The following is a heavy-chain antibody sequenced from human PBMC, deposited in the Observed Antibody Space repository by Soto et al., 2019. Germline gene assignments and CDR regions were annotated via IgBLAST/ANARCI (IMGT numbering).Heavy chain of an antibody. D-gene: IGHD3-22*01. CDR3: ARALDDSSGPDY. CDR1: GGTFSSYT. CDR2: IIPILGIA. V-gene: IGHV1-69*02. Sequence: QVQLVQSGAEVKKPGSSVKVSCKASGGTFSSYTISWVRQAPGQGLEWMGRIIPILGIANYAQKFQGRVTIPADKSTSTAYMELSSLRSEDTAVYYCARALDDSSGPDYWGQGTLVTVSS. J-gene: IGHJ4*02.